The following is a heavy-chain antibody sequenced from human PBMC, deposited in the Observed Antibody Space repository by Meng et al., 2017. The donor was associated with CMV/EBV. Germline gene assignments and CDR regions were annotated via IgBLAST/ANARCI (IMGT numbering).Heavy chain of an antibody. J-gene: IGHJ5*02. Sequence: QVQLQQWGAGLLKPSETLSLTCPVYGWSFSGYYWSWIRQPPGKGLEWIGEINHSGSTNYNPSLKSRVTISVDTSKNQFSLKLSSVTAADTAVYYCARGLMVRGSRVNWFDPWGQGTLVTVSS. CDR3: ARGLMVRGSRVNWFDP. CDR2: INHSGST. CDR1: GWSFSGYY. D-gene: IGHD3-10*01. V-gene: IGHV4-34*01.